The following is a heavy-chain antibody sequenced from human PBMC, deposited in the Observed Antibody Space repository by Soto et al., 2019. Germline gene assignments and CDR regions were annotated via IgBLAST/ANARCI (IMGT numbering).Heavy chain of an antibody. V-gene: IGHV1-2*02. D-gene: IGHD1-26*01. CDR3: GRGRSGQIVVFY. CDR2: IGPESGAT. Sequence: ASVKVSCKASGYTFTGHYIHWVRQAPEQGPEWMGEIGPESGATRYAQKFQGRVTMTRDTSITTVYMELNNLSPDDTAVYYCGRGRSGQIVVFYWGQGTPVTVSS. J-gene: IGHJ4*02. CDR1: GYTFTGHY.